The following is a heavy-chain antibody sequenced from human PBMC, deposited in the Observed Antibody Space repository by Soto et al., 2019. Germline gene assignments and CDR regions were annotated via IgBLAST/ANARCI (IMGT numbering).Heavy chain of an antibody. Sequence: QVQLVQSGTEVRKPGSSVKVSCKASGGTFDSNAISWVRLAPGQGLEWMGGIIPIFGTINNAQKFQARVTITADKSANIVYMELSSLRSEDTAIYYCAREGLTFGPGAVGGAFDIWGQGTLVTVSS. CDR1: GGTFDSNA. CDR2: IIPIFGTI. J-gene: IGHJ3*02. V-gene: IGHV1-69*14. D-gene: IGHD2-2*01. CDR3: AREGLTFGPGAVGGAFDI.